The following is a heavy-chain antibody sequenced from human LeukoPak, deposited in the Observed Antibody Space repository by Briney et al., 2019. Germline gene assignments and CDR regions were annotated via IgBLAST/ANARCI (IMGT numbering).Heavy chain of an antibody. CDR1: GFTFRNYI. Sequence: PGGSLRLSCTVTGFTFRNYIMTWVRLSPGKDLEGVSSICGGGDVTFYADSVKGRFRTTRDDSRSTLYLQMDSLRVDDTGVYYCANWGETETIGTIWYGPLDYWGQGTQVTVSS. D-gene: IGHD6-13*01. CDR2: ICGGGDVT. CDR3: ANWGETETIGTIWYGPLDY. V-gene: IGHV3-23*01. J-gene: IGHJ4*02.